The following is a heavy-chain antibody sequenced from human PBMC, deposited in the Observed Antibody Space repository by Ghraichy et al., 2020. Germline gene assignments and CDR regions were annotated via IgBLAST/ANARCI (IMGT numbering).Heavy chain of an antibody. CDR2: INYVGVT. CDR1: GGSIGGYY. CDR3: ARGRYRGGGACYPRPSSFDY. J-gene: IGHJ4*02. Sequence: SETLSLTCSVYGGSIGGYYWSWIRHSPGQGLEWIGEINYVGVTIYNPSLESRVTISLDTYNNQFSLSLASVTAADTALYFCARGRYRGGGACYPRPSSFDYWGQGIPVTVSS. D-gene: IGHD2-21*02. V-gene: IGHV4-34*01.